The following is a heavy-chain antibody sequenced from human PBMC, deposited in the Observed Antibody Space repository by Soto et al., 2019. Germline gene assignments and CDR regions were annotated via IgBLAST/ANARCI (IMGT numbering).Heavy chain of an antibody. CDR3: ARGLGGYGSGQGFFDY. J-gene: IGHJ4*02. CDR2: IYYSGPT. Sequence: QVQLQESGPGLVKPSQTLSLTCTVSGDSINSGGYYWSWIRQHPGKGLEWIGYIYYSGPTYYNPSLKSRIDISVDTSENHFSLKLSSVTAADTAVYYRARGLGGYGSGQGFFDYWGQGTLVTVSS. CDR1: GDSINSGGYY. D-gene: IGHD3-10*01. V-gene: IGHV4-31*03.